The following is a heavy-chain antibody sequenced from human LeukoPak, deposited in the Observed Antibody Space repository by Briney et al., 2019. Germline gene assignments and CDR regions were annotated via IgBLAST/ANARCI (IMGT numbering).Heavy chain of an antibody. CDR1: GGTFSSYA. J-gene: IGHJ4*02. V-gene: IGHV1-69*05. CDR3: ARGGSGSYSQLDY. D-gene: IGHD3-10*01. CDR2: IIPIFGTA. Sequence: SVKVSCKASGGTFSSYAISWVRQAPGQGLEWMGGIIPIFGTANYAQKFQGRVTITRDTSASTAYMELSSLRSEDTAVYYCARGGSGSYSQLDYWGQGTLVTVSS.